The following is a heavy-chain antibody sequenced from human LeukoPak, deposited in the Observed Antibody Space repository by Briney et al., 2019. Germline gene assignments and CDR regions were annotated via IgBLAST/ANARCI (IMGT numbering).Heavy chain of an antibody. Sequence: SETLSLTCTVSGGSISSYYWSWIRQPPGKGLEWMGYIYYSGSTNYKPSLESRVTISVDTSKNQFSLKLSSVTAADTAVYYCARQALLWFGELFTWFDPWGQGTLVTVSS. J-gene: IGHJ5*02. CDR3: ARQALLWFGELFTWFDP. D-gene: IGHD3-10*01. V-gene: IGHV4-59*08. CDR1: GGSISSYY. CDR2: IYYSGST.